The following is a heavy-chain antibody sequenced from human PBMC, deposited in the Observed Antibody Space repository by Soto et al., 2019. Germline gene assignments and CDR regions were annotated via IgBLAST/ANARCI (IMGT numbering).Heavy chain of an antibody. V-gene: IGHV3-30-3*01. D-gene: IGHD2-2*01. CDR1: GFTFSSYA. CDR3: ARGCSSTSCPDGVFDY. J-gene: IGHJ4*02. CDR2: ISYDGSNK. Sequence: GGSLRLSCAASGFTFSSYAMHWVRQAPGKGLEWVAVISYDGSNKYYADSVKGRFTISRDNSKNTLYLQMNSLRAEDTAVYYCARGCSSTSCPDGVFDYWGQGTLVTVSS.